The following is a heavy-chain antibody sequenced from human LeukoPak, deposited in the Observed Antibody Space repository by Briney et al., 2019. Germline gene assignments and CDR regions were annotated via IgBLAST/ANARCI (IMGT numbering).Heavy chain of an antibody. CDR2: IYYSGST. J-gene: IGHJ4*02. CDR3: ARASQSPYYYDSSGYTHFDY. CDR1: GGSISNYY. D-gene: IGHD3-22*01. V-gene: IGHV4-59*01. Sequence: SETLSLTCTVSGGSISNYYWSWVRQPPGKGLEWIGYIYYSGSTKYNPSLKSRVTISVDTSKNQFSLKLSSVTAADTAVYYCARASQSPYYYDSSGYTHFDYWGQGTLVTVSS.